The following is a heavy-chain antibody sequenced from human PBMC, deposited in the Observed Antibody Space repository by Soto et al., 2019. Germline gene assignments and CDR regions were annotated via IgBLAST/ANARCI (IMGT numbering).Heavy chain of an antibody. CDR3: VAEPADTNHKPGVDY. J-gene: IGHJ4*02. CDR1: AYTLINYY. D-gene: IGHD3-16*01. V-gene: IGHV1-46*01. Sequence: QVQLVKSGAGVKKPGASVKVSCKASAYTLINYYIHWVRQAPGPGLEWMGIISRSCDSTTYAQKIQGRVTVATDKSTSTIYMEQSELRSEHKAVYYRVAEPADTNHKPGVDYWGQGTLVTVSS. CDR2: ISRSCDST.